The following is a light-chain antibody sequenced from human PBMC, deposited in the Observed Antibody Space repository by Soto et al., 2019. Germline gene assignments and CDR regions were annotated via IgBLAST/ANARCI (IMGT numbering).Light chain of an antibody. Sequence: QSALTQPASVSGFPGRSITISCTGTSSDVGSYNLVSWYQQHPGKAPKLMIYEGSKRPSGVSNRFSGSKSGNTASLTISGLQAEDEADYYCCSYAGSSTFLYVFGTGTKVTVL. V-gene: IGLV2-23*03. CDR3: CSYAGSSTFLYV. CDR1: SSDVGSYNL. J-gene: IGLJ1*01. CDR2: EGS.